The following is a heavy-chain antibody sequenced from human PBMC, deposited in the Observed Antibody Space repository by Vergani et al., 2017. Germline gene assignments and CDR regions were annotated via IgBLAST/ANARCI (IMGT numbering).Heavy chain of an antibody. CDR1: GFTSAGYA. CDR3: AKDLGTSSGGGWFDP. D-gene: IGHD6-6*01. V-gene: IGHV3-9*02. Sequence: EVQLEESGGGLVLPGRFLRLSCVASGFTSAGYAMHRVRPAPGKGLEWVSGISWNSNSIGYADSVKGRFTISRDNAKNSLYLQMNSLRAEDTALYYCAKDLGTSSGGGWFDPWGQGTLVTVSS. J-gene: IGHJ5*02. CDR2: ISWNSNSI.